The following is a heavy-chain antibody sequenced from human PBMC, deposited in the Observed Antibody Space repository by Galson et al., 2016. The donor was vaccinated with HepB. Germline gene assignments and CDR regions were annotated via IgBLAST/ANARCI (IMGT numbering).Heavy chain of an antibody. J-gene: IGHJ4*02. CDR3: ARGDYSGGRCSPDY. CDR2: INRYGATT. D-gene: IGHD4-17*01. V-gene: IGHV3-23*01. Sequence: SLRLSCAASGFFFSGRAMSWVRQAPGKGLEWVSGINRYGATTGYAASVKGRFTISRDNSNNTLYLQMNSLTTEDTAVYYCARGDYSGGRCSPDYWGQGTLVTVSS. CDR1: GFFFSGRA.